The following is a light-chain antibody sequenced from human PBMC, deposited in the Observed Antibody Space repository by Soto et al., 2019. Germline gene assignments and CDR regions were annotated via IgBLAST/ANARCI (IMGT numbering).Light chain of an antibody. CDR2: EVS. J-gene: IGLJ1*01. V-gene: IGLV2-23*02. Sequence: QSALTQPASVSGSPGQSITISCTGTSSDVGSYNLVSWYQQHPGKAPKLMIYEVSKRPSGVSNRFSGSKSGNTASLTISGLQAEDEADYYCCSYAGSSTFEVFGTGT. CDR3: CSYAGSSTFEV. CDR1: SSDVGSYNL.